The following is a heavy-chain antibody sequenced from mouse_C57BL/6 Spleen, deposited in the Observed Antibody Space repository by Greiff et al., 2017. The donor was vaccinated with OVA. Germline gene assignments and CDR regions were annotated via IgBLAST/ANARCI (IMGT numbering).Heavy chain of an antibody. D-gene: IGHD1-1*01. CDR3: ARNYYGSSLFDY. V-gene: IGHV1-61*01. CDR2: IYPSDSET. Sequence: QVQLQQPGAELVRPGSSVKLSCKASGYTFTSYWMDWVKQRPGQGLEWIGNIYPSDSETHYNQKFKDKATLTVDKSSSTAYMQLSSLTSEDSAVYYCARNYYGSSLFDYWGQGTTLTVSS. CDR1: GYTFTSYW. J-gene: IGHJ2*01.